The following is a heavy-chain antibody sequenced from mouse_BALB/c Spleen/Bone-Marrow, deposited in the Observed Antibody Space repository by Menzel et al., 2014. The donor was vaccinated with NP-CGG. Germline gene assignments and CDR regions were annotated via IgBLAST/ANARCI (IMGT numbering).Heavy chain of an antibody. CDR3: ARMGDYRYDGAFDY. Sequence: VQLVESGAELVRPGSSVKISCKASGYAFSSYWMNWVKQRPGQGLEWIGQIYPRDGDTNYNGEFKGKATLTADKSSSIAYMQLSSLTSEDSAVYFCARMGDYRYDGAFDYWGQGTTLTVSS. V-gene: IGHV1-80*01. CDR2: IYPRDGDT. CDR1: GYAFSSYW. D-gene: IGHD2-14*01. J-gene: IGHJ2*01.